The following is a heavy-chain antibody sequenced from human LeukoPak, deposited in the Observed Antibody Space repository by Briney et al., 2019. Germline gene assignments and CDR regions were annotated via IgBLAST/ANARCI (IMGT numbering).Heavy chain of an antibody. V-gene: IGHV1-18*01. Sequence: ASVKVSCKASGYIFTSYGISWVRQASGQGLEWMGWISAYNGNTNYAQKLQGRVTMTTDTSTSTAYMELRSLRSDDTAVYYCARDRATGTSRTPFDYWGQGTLVTVSS. J-gene: IGHJ4*02. CDR2: ISAYNGNT. CDR3: ARDRATGTSRTPFDY. D-gene: IGHD1-1*01. CDR1: GYIFTSYG.